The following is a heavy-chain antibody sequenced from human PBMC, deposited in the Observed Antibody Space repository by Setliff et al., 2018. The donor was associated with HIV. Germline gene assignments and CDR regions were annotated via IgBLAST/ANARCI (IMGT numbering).Heavy chain of an antibody. CDR2: VYYSGST. D-gene: IGHD6-25*01. CDR3: ARLSRIAAVYFQH. CDR1: GYSVTSDYY. Sequence: SETLSLTCVVSGYSVTSDYYWGWIRQSPGKGLEWIGYVYYSGSTIYNPSLRSRVTMAVDTSKNQFSLKLSSVTAADTAVYYCARLSRIAAVYFQHWGQGTLVTVSS. J-gene: IGHJ1*01. V-gene: IGHV4-38-2*01.